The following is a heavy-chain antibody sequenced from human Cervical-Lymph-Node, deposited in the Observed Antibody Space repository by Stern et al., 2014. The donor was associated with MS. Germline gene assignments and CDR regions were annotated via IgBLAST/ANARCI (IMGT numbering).Heavy chain of an antibody. CDR2: IFVGSGNT. CDR1: GFTFTTPP. D-gene: IGHD3-22*01. CDR3: AAEPMYYSDSVGAFDI. J-gene: IGHJ3*02. Sequence: QLVQSGPEVKKPGTSVKVSCKASGFTFTTPPCRWVRQARGQTLGWKGWIFVGSGNTNYAQKFQERVTITRDMSTSTAYMELSSLRSEDTAVYYCAAEPMYYSDSVGAFDIWGQGTMVTVSS. V-gene: IGHV1-58*01.